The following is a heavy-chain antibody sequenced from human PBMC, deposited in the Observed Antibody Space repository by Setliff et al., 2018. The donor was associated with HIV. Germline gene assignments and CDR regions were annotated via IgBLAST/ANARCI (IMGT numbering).Heavy chain of an antibody. CDR3: AREAPAVVPTLLPDY. V-gene: IGHV1-2*06. D-gene: IGHD6-19*01. Sequence: ASVKVSCKASGYTFTGYYMHRVRQAPGQGLEWMGRIYPNSGGTNYAQKFQGRVTMTRDTSISTAYMELSRLGSDDTAVYYCAREAPAVVPTLLPDYWGQGTLVTVSS. CDR1: GYTFTGYY. CDR2: IYPNSGGT. J-gene: IGHJ4*02.